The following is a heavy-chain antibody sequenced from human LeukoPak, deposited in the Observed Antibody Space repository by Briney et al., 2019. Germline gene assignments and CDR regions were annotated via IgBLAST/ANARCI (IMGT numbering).Heavy chain of an antibody. CDR2: IYYSGST. J-gene: IGHJ4*02. CDR1: GGSVSSGGYY. D-gene: IGHD6-19*01. V-gene: IGHV4-31*03. CDR3: ARDRRYSSGWSFDY. Sequence: SETLSLTCTVSGGSVSSGGYYWSWIRQHPGKGLEWIGYIYYSGSTYYNPSLKSRVTISVDTSKNQFSLKLSSVTAADTAVYYCARDRRYSSGWSFDYWGRGTLVTVSS.